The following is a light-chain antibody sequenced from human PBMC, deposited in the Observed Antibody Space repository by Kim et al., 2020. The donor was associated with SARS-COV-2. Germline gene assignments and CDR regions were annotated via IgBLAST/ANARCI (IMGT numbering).Light chain of an antibody. J-gene: IGLJ3*02. CDR1: SSNIGNNY. CDR2: WNN. CDR3: SSWDDTLSGPV. Sequence: QSVLTQPPSASGTPGQRVIISCSGTSSNIGNNYVYWYQHFPGTAPKLLMYWNNKRPSGVPARFSGSKSGTSASLAISGLRPEDEADYYCSSWDDTLSGPVFGGGTKVTVL. V-gene: IGLV1-47*01.